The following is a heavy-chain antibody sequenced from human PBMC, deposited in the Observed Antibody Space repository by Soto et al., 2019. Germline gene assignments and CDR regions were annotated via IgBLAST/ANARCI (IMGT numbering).Heavy chain of an antibody. CDR2: ISYDGSNK. D-gene: IGHD3-10*01. Sequence: QVQLVESGGGVVQPGRSLRLSCAASGFTFSSYAMHWVRQATGKGLEWVAVISYDGSNKYYADSVKGRFTISRDNSKNTLYLQMNSLRAEDTAVYYCAIVYGALWDYWGQGTLVTVSS. CDR1: GFTFSSYA. V-gene: IGHV3-30-3*01. CDR3: AIVYGALWDY. J-gene: IGHJ4*02.